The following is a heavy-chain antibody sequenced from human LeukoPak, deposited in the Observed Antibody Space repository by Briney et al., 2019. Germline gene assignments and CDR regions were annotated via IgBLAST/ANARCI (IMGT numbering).Heavy chain of an antibody. D-gene: IGHD3-3*01. V-gene: IGHV3-30*18. J-gene: IGHJ4*02. CDR3: VKDAEWHYLFDY. CDR1: GFTFSSYG. Sequence: GRSLRLSCAASGFTFSSYGVNWVRQAPGKGLEWVSFISYDGSNKYYEDSVKGRFTISRDNSKNTLFLQMDSLRPEDAAVYYCVKDAEWHYLFDYWGQGALVTVSS. CDR2: ISYDGSNK.